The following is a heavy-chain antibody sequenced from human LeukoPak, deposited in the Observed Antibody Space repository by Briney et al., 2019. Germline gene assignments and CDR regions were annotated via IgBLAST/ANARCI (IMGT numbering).Heavy chain of an antibody. CDR3: AKDHYWSIDY. Sequence: GGSLRLSCAGSGFTFKDFWMSWVRHAPGQGLVWVSRIKGDGISTNYADSVKGRFTISRDIAKNTLSLQMNSLRAEDTGVYYCAKDHYWSIDYWGRGTLVTVSS. CDR1: GFTFKDFW. V-gene: IGHV3-74*01. J-gene: IGHJ4*02. D-gene: IGHD3-3*01. CDR2: IKGDGIST.